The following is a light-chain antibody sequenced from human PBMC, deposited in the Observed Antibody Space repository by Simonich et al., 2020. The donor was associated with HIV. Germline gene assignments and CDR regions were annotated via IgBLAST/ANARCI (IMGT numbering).Light chain of an antibody. Sequence: QSVLTQPPSVSGAPGQRVTISCTGSSSNIGAGYHVHWYQHLPGTAPKLLLFANSNRPSGVPDRFSGSKSGTSASLAITGLQAEDEADYFCQSYDSSLSGGVFGGGTKLTVL. V-gene: IGLV1-40*01. CDR3: QSYDSSLSGGV. CDR2: ANS. CDR1: SSNIGAGYH. J-gene: IGLJ3*02.